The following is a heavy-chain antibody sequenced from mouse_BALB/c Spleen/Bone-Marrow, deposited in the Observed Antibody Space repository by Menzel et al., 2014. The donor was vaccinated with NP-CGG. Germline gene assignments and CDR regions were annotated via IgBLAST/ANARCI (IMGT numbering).Heavy chain of an antibody. Sequence: QVHVKQSGAELVRPGSSVKISCKASGYVFSTYWMNWVKQRPGQGLEWIGQIYPGDGDTNYNGEFKGTATLTADKSSSTAYMQLSSLTSEDSAVYFCARSGYGSSYDYWGQGTTLTVSS. CDR1: GYVFSTYW. V-gene: IGHV1-80*01. CDR3: ARSGYGSSYDY. D-gene: IGHD1-1*01. J-gene: IGHJ2*01. CDR2: IYPGDGDT.